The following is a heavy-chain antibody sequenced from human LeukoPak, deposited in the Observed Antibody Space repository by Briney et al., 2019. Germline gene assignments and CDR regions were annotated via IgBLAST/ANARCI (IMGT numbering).Heavy chain of an antibody. CDR2: ISAYNGNT. Sequence: ASVKVSCKASGYTFTSYGISWVRQAPGQGLEWMGWISAYNGNTDYAQKLQGRVTMTTDTSTSTAYMELRSLRSDDTAVYYCAREYYDSSGYYGGVYWGQGTLVTVSS. CDR3: AREYYDSSGYYGGVY. J-gene: IGHJ4*02. D-gene: IGHD3-22*01. CDR1: GYTFTSYG. V-gene: IGHV1-18*01.